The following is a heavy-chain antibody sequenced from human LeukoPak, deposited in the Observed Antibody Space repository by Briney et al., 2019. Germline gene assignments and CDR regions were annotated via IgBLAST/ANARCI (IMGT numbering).Heavy chain of an antibody. D-gene: IGHD6-6*01. CDR1: GYTFTSYY. CDR2: INPSGGST. Sequence: ASVKVSCKASGYTFTSYYMHWVRQAPGQGLEWMGIINPSGGSTSYAQKFQGRVTMTRDMSTSTVYMELSSLRSEDTAVYYCTRELYSSSSGGNWFDPWGQGTLVTVSS. CDR3: TRELYSSSSGGNWFDP. J-gene: IGHJ5*02. V-gene: IGHV1-46*01.